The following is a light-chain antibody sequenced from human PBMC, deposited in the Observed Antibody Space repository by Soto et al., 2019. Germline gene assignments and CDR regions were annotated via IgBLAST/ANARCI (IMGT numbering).Light chain of an antibody. J-gene: IGLJ1*01. CDR2: DVS. V-gene: IGLV2-14*01. Sequence: LTQPASVSGSPGQSITISCTGTSSDVGGYKYVSWYQQYPGKAPKLMMYDVSNRPSGVSNRFSGSKSGNTASLTISGLQAEDEADYYCSSYTSSSPCVFGTGTKVTVL. CDR1: SSDVGGYKY. CDR3: SSYTSSSPCV.